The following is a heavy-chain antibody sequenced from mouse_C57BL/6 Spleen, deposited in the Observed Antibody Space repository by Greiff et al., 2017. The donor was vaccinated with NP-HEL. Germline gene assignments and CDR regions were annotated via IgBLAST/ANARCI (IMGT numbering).Heavy chain of an antibody. D-gene: IGHD2-4*01. V-gene: IGHV1-61*01. CDR3: ARGGLREAFAY. J-gene: IGHJ3*01. Sequence: VQLQQSGAELVRPGSSVKLSCKASGYTFTSYWMDWVKQRPGQGLEWIGNIYPSDSETHYNQKFKDKATLTVDKSSSTAYMQLSSLTSEDSAVYYCARGGLREAFAYWGQGTLVTVSA. CDR1: GYTFTSYW. CDR2: IYPSDSET.